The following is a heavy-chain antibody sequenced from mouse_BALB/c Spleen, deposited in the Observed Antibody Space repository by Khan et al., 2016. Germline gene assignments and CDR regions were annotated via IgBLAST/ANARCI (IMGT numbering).Heavy chain of an antibody. Sequence: QVQLKESGPGLVAPSQSLSITCTVAGFSLGAYGVNWVRQPPGKGLEWLGMIWGDGSTDYNSALKSRLSITKDNSKSQVFLKVNSLQTDDTVRYXCARDGWGYYAMDYWGQGTSVTVSS. CDR1: GFSLGAYG. J-gene: IGHJ4*01. D-gene: IGHD2-2*01. CDR3: ARDGWGYYAMDY. V-gene: IGHV2-6-7*01. CDR2: IWGDGST.